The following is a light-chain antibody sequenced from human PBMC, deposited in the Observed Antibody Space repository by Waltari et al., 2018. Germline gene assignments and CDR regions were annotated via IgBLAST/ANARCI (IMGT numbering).Light chain of an antibody. V-gene: IGLV2-14*01. CDR3: TSYTTTRLT. Sequence: QSAPTRPASGSGSPGQSITISGTVMESGLGSYNIVSWYRQTPGKAPEVIIYDFTSRPPGVSGRFSGSKSGNTASLTISGLQDEDEGHYYCTSYTTTRLTFGGGTKLTV. J-gene: IGLJ2*01. CDR1: ESGLGSYNI. CDR2: DFT.